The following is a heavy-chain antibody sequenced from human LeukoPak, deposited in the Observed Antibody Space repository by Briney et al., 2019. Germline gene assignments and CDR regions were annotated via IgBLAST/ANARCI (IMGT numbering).Heavy chain of an antibody. V-gene: IGHV1-69*04. Sequence: SVKVSCKASGGTFSSYTMSWVRQTPGQGLEWMGRIIPILGIANYAQKFQGRVTITADKSTSTAYMELSSLRSEDTAVYYCARDYQAVAGTSYYYGMDVWGQVTTVTVSS. CDR3: ARDYQAVAGTSYYYGMDV. CDR2: IIPILGIA. D-gene: IGHD6-19*01. CDR1: GGTFSSYT. J-gene: IGHJ6*02.